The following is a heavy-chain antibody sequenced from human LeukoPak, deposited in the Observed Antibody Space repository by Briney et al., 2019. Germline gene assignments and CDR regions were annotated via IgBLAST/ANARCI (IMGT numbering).Heavy chain of an antibody. Sequence: GGALRLSCAASGFTFSSHWMHWVRQAPGKGLVWVSRIKDDGSHTNYADSVKGRFTISRDNAKNTLPLQMNSLRAEDTAVYYCARGSGIITGIDEWGQGALVTVSS. D-gene: IGHD6-25*01. CDR1: GFTFSSHW. V-gene: IGHV3-74*01. J-gene: IGHJ4*02. CDR2: IKDDGSHT. CDR3: ARGSGIITGIDE.